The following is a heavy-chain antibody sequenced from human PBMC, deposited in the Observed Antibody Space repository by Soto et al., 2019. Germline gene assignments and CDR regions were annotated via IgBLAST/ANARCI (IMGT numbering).Heavy chain of an antibody. CDR2: ISGDGSDT. CDR3: TVWSSASRFDP. V-gene: IGHV3-74*03. CDR1: GFTFSNYW. Sequence: EVQLVESGGGLVHPGGSLRLSCAASGFTFSNYWMHWVRQAPGKGLVWVSRISGDGSDTTYADSVKGRLTISRDNAKNMLYLQMNSLGAEVTAVYYCTVWSSASRFDPWGQGTLVTVSS. J-gene: IGHJ5*02. D-gene: IGHD3-3*01.